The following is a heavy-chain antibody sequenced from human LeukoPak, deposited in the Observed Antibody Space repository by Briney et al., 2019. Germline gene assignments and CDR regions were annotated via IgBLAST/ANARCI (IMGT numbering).Heavy chain of an antibody. Sequence: SSETLSLTCTVSGGSIGSYYWSWIRQPPGKGLEWIGYIYYSGSTNYNPSLKSRVTISVDTSKNQFSLKLSSVTAADTAVYYCARSTWIQLWLLDYWGQGTLVTVSS. CDR2: IYYSGST. CDR1: GGSIGSYY. V-gene: IGHV4-59*01. D-gene: IGHD5-18*01. J-gene: IGHJ4*02. CDR3: ARSTWIQLWLLDY.